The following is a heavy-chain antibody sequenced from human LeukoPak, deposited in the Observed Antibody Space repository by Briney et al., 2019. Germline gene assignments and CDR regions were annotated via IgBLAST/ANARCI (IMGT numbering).Heavy chain of an antibody. V-gene: IGHV3-48*01. J-gene: IGHJ4*02. Sequence: GGSLRLSCAASGFTFSSYSMNWVRQAPGKGLEWVSYISSSSSTIYYADSVKGRFTISRDNAKKSLYLQMNSLRAEDTAVYYCARASAARPFDYWGQGTLVTVSS. CDR3: ARASAARPFDY. CDR1: GFTFSSYS. D-gene: IGHD6-13*01. CDR2: ISSSSSTI.